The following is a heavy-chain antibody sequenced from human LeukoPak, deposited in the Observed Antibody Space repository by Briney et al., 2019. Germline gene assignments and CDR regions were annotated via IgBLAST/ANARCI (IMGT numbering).Heavy chain of an antibody. J-gene: IGHJ6*02. CDR2: ISAYNGHT. V-gene: IGHV1-18*01. D-gene: IGHD2-15*01. Sequence: PSVKLSCKASGYTFTSHGISWVRQAPGQGLECMGWISAYNGHTNYAQKLQGRVTMTTDTSTSTAYMELRSLRSDDTAVYYCARVDYCSGGSCYFPYYYYYYGMDVWGQGTTVTVSS. CDR3: ARVDYCSGGSCYFPYYYYYYGMDV. CDR1: GYTFTSHG.